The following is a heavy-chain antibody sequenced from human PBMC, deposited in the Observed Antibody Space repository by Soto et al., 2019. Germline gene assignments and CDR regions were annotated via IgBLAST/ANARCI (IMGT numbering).Heavy chain of an antibody. J-gene: IGHJ4*02. D-gene: IGHD3-3*01. V-gene: IGHV4-30-2*03. CDR3: ARRAQGGVGDKIDY. CDR1: GGSISSGGYS. Sequence: TLSLTCAVSGGSISSGGYSWSWIRQPPGKGLEWIGSIYYSGSTYYNPSLKSRVTISVDTSKNQFSLKLSSVTAADTAVYYCARRAQGGVGDKIDYWGQGTLVTVSS. CDR2: IYYSGST.